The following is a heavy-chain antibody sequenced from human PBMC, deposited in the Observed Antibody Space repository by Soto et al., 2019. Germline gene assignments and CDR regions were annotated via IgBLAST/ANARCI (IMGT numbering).Heavy chain of an antibody. D-gene: IGHD6-13*01. CDR1: GYTFTSYG. CDR3: ARYYTSSWYIAVPGNNWFDP. CDR2: ISAYNGNT. J-gene: IGHJ5*02. Sequence: QVQLVQCGAEVKKPGASVKVSCKASGYTFTSYGISWVRQAPGQGLEWMGWISAYNGNTNYAQKLQGRVTMTTDTSTSTAYMELRSLRSDDTAVYYCARYYTSSWYIAVPGNNWFDPWGQGTLVTVSS. V-gene: IGHV1-18*01.